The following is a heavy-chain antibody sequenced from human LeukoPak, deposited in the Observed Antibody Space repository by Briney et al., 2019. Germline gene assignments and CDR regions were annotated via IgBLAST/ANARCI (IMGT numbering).Heavy chain of an antibody. D-gene: IGHD2-2*01. J-gene: IGHJ3*02. V-gene: IGHV3-33*06. CDR1: GFTFSSYG. CDR2: IWYDGSNK. CDR3: AKEDIVVVPAAFPI. Sequence: GRSLRLSCAASGFTFSSYGMHWVRQAPGKGLEWVAVIWYDGSNKYYADSVKGRFTISRDNSKNTLYLQVNSLRVEDTAVYYCAKEDIVVVPAAFPIWGQGTMVTVSS.